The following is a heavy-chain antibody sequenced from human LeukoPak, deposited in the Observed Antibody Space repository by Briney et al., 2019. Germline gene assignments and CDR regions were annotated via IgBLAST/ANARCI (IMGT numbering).Heavy chain of an antibody. CDR2: IWYDGSNK. D-gene: IGHD5-24*01. CDR3: AKDFARIGGGYNWGGYYMDV. Sequence: GRSLRLSCAASGFTFSSYGMHWVRQAPGKGLEWVAVIWYDGSNKYYADSVKGRFTISRDNSKNTLYLQMNSLRAEDTVVYYCAKDFARIGGGYNWGGYYMDVWGKGTTVTVSS. V-gene: IGHV3-33*06. J-gene: IGHJ6*03. CDR1: GFTFSSYG.